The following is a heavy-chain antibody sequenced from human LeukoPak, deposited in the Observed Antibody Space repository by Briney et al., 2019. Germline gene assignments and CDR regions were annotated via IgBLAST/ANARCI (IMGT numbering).Heavy chain of an antibody. V-gene: IGHV3-30*01. CDR1: GFTFSSYA. CDR3: ARDPVRADSSSGWYREWFDP. J-gene: IGHJ5*02. CDR2: ISYDGSNK. Sequence: PGRSLRLSCAASGFTFSSYAMHWVRQAPGKGLEWVAVISYDGSNKYYADSVKGRFTISRDNSKNTLYLQMNSLRAEDTAVYYCARDPVRADSSSGWYREWFDPWGQGTLVTVSS. D-gene: IGHD6-19*01.